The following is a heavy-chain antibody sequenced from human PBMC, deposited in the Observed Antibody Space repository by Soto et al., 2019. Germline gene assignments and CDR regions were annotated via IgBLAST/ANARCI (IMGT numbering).Heavy chain of an antibody. V-gene: IGHV1-69*02. CDR2: IIPILGIA. CDR3: ARAYCSSTSCYRGYNWFDP. J-gene: IGHJ5*02. Sequence: SVKVSCKASGGTFSSYTISWVRQAPGQGLDWMGRIIPILGIANYAQKFQGRVTITADKSTSTAYMELSSLRSEDTAVYYCARAYCSSTSCYRGYNWFDPWGQGTLVNVSS. D-gene: IGHD2-2*01. CDR1: GGTFSSYT.